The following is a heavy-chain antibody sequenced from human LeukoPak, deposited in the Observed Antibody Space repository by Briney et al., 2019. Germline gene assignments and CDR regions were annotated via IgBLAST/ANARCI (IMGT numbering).Heavy chain of an antibody. D-gene: IGHD6-13*01. CDR2: IYTSGST. Sequence: SETLFLTCTVSGGSISSYYWSWIRQPAGKGLEWIGRIYTSGSTNYNPSLKSRVTMSVDTSKNQFSLKLSSVTAADTAVYYCARCMRQQLVRSYYYGMDVWGQGTTVTVSS. V-gene: IGHV4-4*07. CDR1: GGSISSYY. J-gene: IGHJ6*02. CDR3: ARCMRQQLVRSYYYGMDV.